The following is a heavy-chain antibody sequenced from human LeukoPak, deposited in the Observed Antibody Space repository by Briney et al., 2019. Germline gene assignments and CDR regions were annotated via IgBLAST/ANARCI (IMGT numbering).Heavy chain of an antibody. CDR1: GVSISSGDYD. J-gene: IGHJ6*04. CDR2: INNSGST. CDR3: AVDSSYAAMALYYYIGDY. Sequence: SSQTLSLTCTVSGVSISSGDYDWSWIRQPPGMDRECIGYINNSGSTYYNPPLKSRVTISVDTSKNQFSLKLSSVTAADTAVDYCAVDSSYAAMALYYYIGDYWGKGTRVSVSS. V-gene: IGHV4-30-4*08. D-gene: IGHD2/OR15-2a*01.